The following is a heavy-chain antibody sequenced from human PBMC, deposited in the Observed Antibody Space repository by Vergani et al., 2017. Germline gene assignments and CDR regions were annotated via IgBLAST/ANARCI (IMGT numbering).Heavy chain of an antibody. CDR3: AKRGQVWAFDI. CDR1: GFTFSSYE. CDR2: ISLSGNTI. V-gene: IGHV3-48*03. Sequence: EVQLVESGGDLVQPGGSLRLSCAVSGFTFSSYEMNWVRQAPGKGLEWVSYISLSGNTIYYADSVKGRFTISRDNAKNSLYLQMNSLRAEDTAVYYCAKRGQVWAFDIWGQGTMVTVSS. D-gene: IGHD2-21*01. J-gene: IGHJ3*02.